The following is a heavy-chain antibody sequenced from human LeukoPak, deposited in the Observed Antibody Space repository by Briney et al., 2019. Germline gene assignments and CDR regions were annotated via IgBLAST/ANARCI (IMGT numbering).Heavy chain of an antibody. CDR1: GFTFSSYE. CDR3: ARFIAPITMVRGVIYYYYYMDV. J-gene: IGHJ6*03. Sequence: GGSLRLSCAASGFTFSSYEMNWVRQAPGKGLEWVSHISTSGSTIYYADSVKGRFTISRDNAKNSLYLQMNSLRAEDTAIYYCARFIAPITMVRGVIYYYYYMDVWGKGTTVTVSS. D-gene: IGHD3-10*01. V-gene: IGHV3-48*03. CDR2: ISTSGSTI.